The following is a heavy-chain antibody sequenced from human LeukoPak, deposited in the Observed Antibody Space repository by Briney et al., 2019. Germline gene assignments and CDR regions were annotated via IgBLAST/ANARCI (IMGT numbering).Heavy chain of an antibody. CDR2: MNPNSGNT. V-gene: IGHV1-8*03. CDR3: ARGLRFLEWANDY. Sequence: ASVKVSCKASGYTFTSYDINWVRQATGQGLEWMGWMNPNSGNTGYAQKFQGRVTITRNTSISPAYMELSSLRCEDTAVYYCARGLRFLEWANDYWGQGTLVTVSS. J-gene: IGHJ4*02. D-gene: IGHD3-3*01. CDR1: GYTFTSYD.